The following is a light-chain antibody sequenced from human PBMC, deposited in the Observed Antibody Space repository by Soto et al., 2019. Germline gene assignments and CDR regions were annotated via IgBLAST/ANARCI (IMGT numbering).Light chain of an antibody. J-gene: IGKJ3*01. CDR1: QSLLHSNGYNY. V-gene: IGKV2-28*01. CDR2: LGS. Sequence: DIVMTQSPLSLPVTPGEPASISCRSSQSLLHSNGYNYLDWYLQKPGQSPRLLIYLGSNRASGVPDRFSGSGSGTDVTLKISRVEAEDVGVYYCMQALQILFTFGPGTKVDIK. CDR3: MQALQILFT.